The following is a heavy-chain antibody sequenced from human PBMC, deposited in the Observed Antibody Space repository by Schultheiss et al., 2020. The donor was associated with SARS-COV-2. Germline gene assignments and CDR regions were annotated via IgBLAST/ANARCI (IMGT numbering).Heavy chain of an antibody. D-gene: IGHD3-10*01. J-gene: IGHJ4*02. CDR3: ARDPTYYYGSGSYYRPNFDY. Sequence: GGSLRLSCAASGFTFSSYEMNWVRQAPGKGLEWVSYISSSGSTIYYADSVKGRFTISRDNAKNSLYLQMNSLRAEDTAVYYCARDPTYYYGSGSYYRPNFDYWGQGTLVTVSS. V-gene: IGHV3-48*03. CDR2: ISSSGSTI. CDR1: GFTFSSYE.